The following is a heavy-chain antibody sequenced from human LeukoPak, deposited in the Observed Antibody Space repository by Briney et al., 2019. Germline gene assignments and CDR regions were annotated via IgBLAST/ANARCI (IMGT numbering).Heavy chain of an antibody. CDR1: GFTFSNAW. CDR3: TTLELLWFGELLSGSIYGMDV. V-gene: IGHV3-15*01. CDR2: IKSKTDGGTT. Sequence: GGSLRLSCAASGFTFSNAWMSWVRQAPGKRLEWVGRIKSKTDGGTTDYAAPVKGRFTISRDDSKNTLYLQMNSLKTEDTAVYYCTTLELLWFGELLSGSIYGMDVWGKGTTVTVSS. J-gene: IGHJ6*04. D-gene: IGHD3-10*01.